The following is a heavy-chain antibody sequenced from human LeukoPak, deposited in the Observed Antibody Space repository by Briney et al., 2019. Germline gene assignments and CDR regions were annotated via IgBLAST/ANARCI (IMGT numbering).Heavy chain of an antibody. Sequence: PSENLSLTCTVSGGSISSGDYYWSWIRQPPGKGLEWIGYIYYIGNTFYNPSLNSRVTISVDTSKNQFSLKLSSVTAADTVVYYCASAYCGGDCTPYWYFDLWGRGTLVTVSS. CDR3: ASAYCGGDCTPYWYFDL. J-gene: IGHJ2*01. CDR2: IYYIGNT. CDR1: GGSISSGDYY. D-gene: IGHD2-21*02. V-gene: IGHV4-30-4*01.